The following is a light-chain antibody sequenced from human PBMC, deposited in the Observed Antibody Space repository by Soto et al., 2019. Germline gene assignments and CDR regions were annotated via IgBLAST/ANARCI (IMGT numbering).Light chain of an antibody. V-gene: IGKV3-15*01. CDR2: GAS. CDR3: QQYGSSSWT. CDR1: QSVSSN. Sequence: EVVLTQSPGTLSLSRGERATLSCRASQSVSSNLAWYQQKPGQAPRLLIYGASTRATGIPARFSGSGSGTEFTLTISSLQSEDFAVYYCQQYGSSSWTFAQGTKVDIK. J-gene: IGKJ1*01.